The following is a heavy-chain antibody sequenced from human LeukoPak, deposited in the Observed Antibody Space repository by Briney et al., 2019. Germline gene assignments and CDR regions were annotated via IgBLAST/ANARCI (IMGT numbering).Heavy chain of an antibody. D-gene: IGHD3-22*01. CDR3: ATYSSLNRREFQY. CDR2: IKTDGSEK. Sequence: GGSLRLSCEGSGFTFSNYWMGWVRQAPGKGLQWVANIKTDGSEKYYVDSVKGRFTISRDNAKSSLYQQMNSLRAEDTAVYYCATYSSLNRREFQYWGQGTLLTVSS. V-gene: IGHV3-7*01. CDR1: GFTFSNYW. J-gene: IGHJ1*01.